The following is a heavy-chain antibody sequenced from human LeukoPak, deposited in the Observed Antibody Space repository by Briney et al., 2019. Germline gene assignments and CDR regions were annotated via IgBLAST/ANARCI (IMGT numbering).Heavy chain of an antibody. CDR3: ASLGSETAMDDC. V-gene: IGHV1-2*02. CDR1: GYTFTGNY. J-gene: IGHJ4*02. D-gene: IGHD5-18*01. CDR2: INPNSGGT. Sequence: ASVKVSCKASGYTFTGNYMHWVRQAPGQGLEWMGWINPNSGGTNYAQKFQGRVTMTSDTSISTAYMELSRMRSDDTAVYYCASLGSETAMDDCRVQRTLVTV.